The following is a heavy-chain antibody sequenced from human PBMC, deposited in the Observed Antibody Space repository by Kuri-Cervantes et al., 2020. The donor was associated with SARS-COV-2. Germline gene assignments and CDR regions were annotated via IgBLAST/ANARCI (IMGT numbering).Heavy chain of an antibody. CDR2: IRYDGSNK. D-gene: IGHD6-19*01. Sequence: GESLKISCAASGFTFSSYGMHWVRQAPGKGLEWVAFIRYDGSNKYYANSVKGRFTISRDNSKNTLYLQINSLRAEDTAVYYCTCSGWPIDSWGQGTLVTVSS. J-gene: IGHJ4*02. V-gene: IGHV3-30*02. CDR1: GFTFSSYG. CDR3: TCSGWPIDS.